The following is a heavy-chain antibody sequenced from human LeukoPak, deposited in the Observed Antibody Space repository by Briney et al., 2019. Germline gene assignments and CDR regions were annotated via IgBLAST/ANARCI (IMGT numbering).Heavy chain of an antibody. J-gene: IGHJ3*02. CDR1: GGSISSYY. D-gene: IGHD1-26*01. Sequence: SETLSLTCTVSGGSISSYYWSWIRQPPGKGLEWIGYIYYSGSTNYNPSLKSRVTISVDTSKNQFSLKLSSVTAADTAVYYCARHVQLGIVGAKTAFDIWGQGTMVTVSS. V-gene: IGHV4-59*08. CDR3: ARHVQLGIVGAKTAFDI. CDR2: IYYSGST.